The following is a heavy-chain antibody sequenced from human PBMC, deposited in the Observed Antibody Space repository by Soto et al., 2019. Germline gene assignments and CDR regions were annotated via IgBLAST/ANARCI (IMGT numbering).Heavy chain of an antibody. Sequence: GASVKVSCKASGGTFSSYAISWVRQAPGQGLEWMGGIIPIFGTANYAQKFQGRVTITADESTSTAYMELSSLRSEDTAVYYCARSPYCSGGSCYPHYYFDYWGQGTLVTVSS. J-gene: IGHJ4*02. CDR1: GGTFSSYA. D-gene: IGHD2-15*01. CDR3: ARSPYCSGGSCYPHYYFDY. CDR2: IIPIFGTA. V-gene: IGHV1-69*13.